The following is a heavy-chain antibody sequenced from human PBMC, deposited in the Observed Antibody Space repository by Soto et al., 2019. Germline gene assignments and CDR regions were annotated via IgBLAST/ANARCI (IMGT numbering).Heavy chain of an antibody. Sequence: GGSLRLSCTASGFTFGDYAMSWFRQAPGKGLEWVGFIRSKAYGGTTEYAASVKGRFTISRDDSKSIAYLQMNSLKTEDTAVYYCTVRYFDWLLLNWFDPWGQGTLVTVSS. V-gene: IGHV3-49*03. CDR3: TVRYFDWLLLNWFDP. D-gene: IGHD3-9*01. J-gene: IGHJ5*02. CDR2: IRSKAYGGTT. CDR1: GFTFGDYA.